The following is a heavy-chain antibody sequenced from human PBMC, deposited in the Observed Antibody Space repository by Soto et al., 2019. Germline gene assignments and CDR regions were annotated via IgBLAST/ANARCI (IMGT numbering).Heavy chain of an antibody. Sequence: SVKVSCKASGGTFSSYAISWVRQAPGQGLEWMGGIIPIFGTANYAQKFQGRVTITADESTSTAYMELSSLRSEDTAVYYCAREAQIYYVSSDYYARPEDAYDIWGQGTMVTVSS. V-gene: IGHV1-69*13. D-gene: IGHD3-22*01. CDR1: GGTFSSYA. J-gene: IGHJ3*02. CDR3: AREAQIYYVSSDYYARPEDAYDI. CDR2: IIPIFGTA.